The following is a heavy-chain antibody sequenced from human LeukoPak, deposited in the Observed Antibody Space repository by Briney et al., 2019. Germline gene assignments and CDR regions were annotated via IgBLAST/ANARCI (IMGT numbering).Heavy chain of an antibody. CDR2: ISHDGSNK. J-gene: IGHJ4*02. Sequence: GGSLRLSCAASGFTLSSYAMHWVRQAPGKGLEWVAVISHDGSNKYYADSVKGRFTISRDNSKNTLYLQMNSRRAEDTAVYYCARDPSYARLYYFDYWGQGTLVTVSS. CDR1: GFTLSSYA. D-gene: IGHD2-2*01. CDR3: ARDPSYARLYYFDY. V-gene: IGHV3-30*04.